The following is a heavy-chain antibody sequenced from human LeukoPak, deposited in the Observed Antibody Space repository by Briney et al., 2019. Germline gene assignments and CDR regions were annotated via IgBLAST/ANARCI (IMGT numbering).Heavy chain of an antibody. V-gene: IGHV1-18*01. D-gene: IGHD3-3*01. J-gene: IGHJ5*02. Sequence: ASVKVSCKASGYTFTSYGISWVRQAPGQGLEWMGWISAYNDNTNYAQKLQGRVTMTTDTSTSTAYMELRSLRSDDTAVYYCARNFRVLNWFDPWGQGTLVTVSS. CDR1: GYTFTSYG. CDR2: ISAYNDNT. CDR3: ARNFRVLNWFDP.